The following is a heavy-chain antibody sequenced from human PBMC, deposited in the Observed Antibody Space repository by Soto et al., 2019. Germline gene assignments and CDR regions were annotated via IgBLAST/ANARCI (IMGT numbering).Heavy chain of an antibody. V-gene: IGHV1-18*01. D-gene: IGHD2-21*02. CDR3: ARMTSSAAHL. J-gene: IGHJ5*02. CDR2: ISTYNGNT. CDR1: NYNFTNYA. Sequence: ASVKVSCKTSNYNFTNYAITWVRQAPGQGLEWVGWISTYNGNTKSAQNLQGRVTMTTDTSTGTAYMDLRALRSDDTASYYCARMTSSAAHLWGQGALVTVSS.